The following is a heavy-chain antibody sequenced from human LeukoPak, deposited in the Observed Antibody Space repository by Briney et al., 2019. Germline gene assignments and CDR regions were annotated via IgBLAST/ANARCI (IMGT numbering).Heavy chain of an antibody. CDR2: ISWNGVTI. J-gene: IGHJ4*02. V-gene: IGHV3-9*01. CDR3: VKDISGWSYFDY. CDR1: GVIFEQYG. Sequence: GGPLRLSCEVSGVIFEQYGMHWVRQAPGKGLKWVAGISWNGVTINYGDSVKGRFTISRDNAKSFLYLQMNSLRPEDTALYYCVKDISGWSYFDYWGQGTRVTVSP. D-gene: IGHD6-19*01.